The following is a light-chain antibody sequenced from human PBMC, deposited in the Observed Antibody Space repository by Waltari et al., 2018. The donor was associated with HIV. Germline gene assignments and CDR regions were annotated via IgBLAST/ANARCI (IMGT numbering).Light chain of an antibody. CDR2: KAS. Sequence: DIQMTQSPSSLAAFVGDRVSLTCRASQPINTWLAWYQQKPGSPPKLLVYKASTLPVGVPPRFSGSGWGTDFTLAIDTVQPDDFATYYCQQYNSVPSFGQGTRL. CDR3: QQYNSVPS. J-gene: IGKJ5*01. CDR1: QPINTW. V-gene: IGKV1-5*03.